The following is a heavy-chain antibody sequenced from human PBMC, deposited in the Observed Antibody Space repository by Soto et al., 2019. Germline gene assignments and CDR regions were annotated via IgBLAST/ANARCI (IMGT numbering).Heavy chain of an antibody. CDR2: INPSGGST. CDR3: ATDQGITIFGVVPPGAFDI. V-gene: IGHV1-46*01. J-gene: IGHJ3*02. D-gene: IGHD3-3*01. Sequence: GASVKVSCKASGYTFTSYYMHWVRQAPGQGLEWMGIINPSGGSTSYAQKFQGRVTMTEDTSTDTAYMELSSLRSEDTAVYYCATDQGITIFGVVPPGAFDIWGQGTMVTVSS. CDR1: GYTFTSYY.